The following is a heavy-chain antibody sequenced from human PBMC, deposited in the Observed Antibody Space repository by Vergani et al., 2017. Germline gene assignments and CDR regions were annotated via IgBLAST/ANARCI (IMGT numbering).Heavy chain of an antibody. CDR1: GGTFSSYA. Sequence: QVQLVQSGAEVKKPGSSVKVSCKASGGTFSSYAISWVRQAPGQGLEWMGGIIPIFGTANYAQKFQGRVTITADESTSTAYMELSSLRSEDTAVYYCARALERFCSGGSCQNYYYYYGMDVWGQGTTVTVSS. J-gene: IGHJ6*02. CDR3: ARALERFCSGGSCQNYYYYYGMDV. D-gene: IGHD2-15*01. CDR2: IIPIFGTA. V-gene: IGHV1-69*12.